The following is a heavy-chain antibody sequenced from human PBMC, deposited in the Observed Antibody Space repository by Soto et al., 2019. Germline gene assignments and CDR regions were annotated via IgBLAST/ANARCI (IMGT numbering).Heavy chain of an antibody. CDR2: IHTSGSP. CDR3: ATGGTYFDC. CDR1: GGSISSYY. V-gene: IGHV4-4*07. Sequence: PSETLSLTCTVSGGSISSYYCSWIRQAAGKGLEWIGRIHTSGSPNYNPSLKSRVTMSADTSKNQFSLKLTSVTAADTAVYYCATGGTYFDCWGQGTLVTVSS. J-gene: IGHJ4*02.